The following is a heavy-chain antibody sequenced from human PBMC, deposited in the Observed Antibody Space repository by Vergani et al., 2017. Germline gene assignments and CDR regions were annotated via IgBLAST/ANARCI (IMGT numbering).Heavy chain of an antibody. J-gene: IGHJ5*02. CDR2: TRNKANSYTT. V-gene: IGHV3-72*01. CDR1: GFTFSDHY. CDR3: ASAQMGWFDP. Sequence: EVQLVESGGGLVQPGGSLRLSCAASGFTFSDHYMDWVRQAPGKGLEWVGRTRNKANSYTTEYAASVKGRFTISRDDSKYSLYLQMNSLKTEDTAVYYCASAQMGWFDPWGQGTLVTVSS. D-gene: IGHD5-24*01.